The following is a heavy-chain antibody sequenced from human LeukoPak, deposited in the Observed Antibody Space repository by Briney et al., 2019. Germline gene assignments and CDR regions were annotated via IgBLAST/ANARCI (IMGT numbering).Heavy chain of an antibody. CDR1: VYTFTIYG. D-gene: IGHD3-22*01. Sequence: GASVTVSCTASVYTFTIYGISWVRQAPRQGLEWMGWISAFNGNTNYAQKLQGRVTMTTDTSTSTAYMDLRCLRSDDTAVYYCARDPRVISYSSANNWFDPWGQGTLVTVSS. CDR2: ISAFNGNT. CDR3: ARDPRVISYSSANNWFDP. J-gene: IGHJ5*02. V-gene: IGHV1-18*01.